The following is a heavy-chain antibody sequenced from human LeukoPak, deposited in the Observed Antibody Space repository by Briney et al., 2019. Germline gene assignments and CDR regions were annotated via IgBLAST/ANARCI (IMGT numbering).Heavy chain of an antibody. J-gene: IGHJ2*01. V-gene: IGHV2-5*02. D-gene: IGHD2-21*02. CDR3: AHSWADFTADSRYFDL. CDR2: IYWDDDK. Sequence: KLSGPTLVNPTQTLTLTCTFSGFSLSTSGVGVGWIRQPPGKGLEWLSLIYWDDDKRYSPSLKSRLTITKDTSKNQVVLIMTNVDPVDTATYFCAHSWADFTADSRYFDLWGRGTLVTVSS. CDR1: GFSLSTSGVG.